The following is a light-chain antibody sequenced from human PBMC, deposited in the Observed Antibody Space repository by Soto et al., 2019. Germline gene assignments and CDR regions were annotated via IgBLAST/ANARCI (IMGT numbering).Light chain of an antibody. CDR1: QSISSY. CDR3: QQYGNSPRVT. J-gene: IGKJ4*01. V-gene: IGKV1-39*01. Sequence: DIQMTQSPSSLSASVGDRVTITCRASQSISSYLNWYQQKPGKAPKLLIYAASSLQSGVPSRFSGSGSGTDFTLTISRLEPEDFAMYHCQQYGNSPRVTFGGGTKVEIK. CDR2: AAS.